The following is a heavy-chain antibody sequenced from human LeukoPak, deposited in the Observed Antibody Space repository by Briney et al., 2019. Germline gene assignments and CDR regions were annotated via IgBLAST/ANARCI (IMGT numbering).Heavy chain of an antibody. CDR1: GFTFSNYA. CDR3: AKVEGASKASDY. J-gene: IGHJ4*02. V-gene: IGHV3-23*01. CDR2: ISGSGGST. D-gene: IGHD1-1*01. Sequence: TGGSLRLSCAAAGFTFSNYAMTWVRQAPGRGLEWVSSISGSGGSTYYADSAKGRFTISRDNSKNTLYLQMYSLRAEDTAVYYCAKVEGASKASDYWGQGALVTVSS.